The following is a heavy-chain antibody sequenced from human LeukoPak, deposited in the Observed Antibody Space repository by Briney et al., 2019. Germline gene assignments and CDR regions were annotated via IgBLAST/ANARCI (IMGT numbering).Heavy chain of an antibody. CDR1: GFTFTRYW. J-gene: IGHJ4*02. CDR2: IKQDGSEK. CDR3: VRALGSSSADF. D-gene: IGHD6-6*01. V-gene: IGHV3-7*01. Sequence: GGSLRLSCAASGFTFTRYWMSWVRQAPGKGLEWVANIKQDGSEKYYVDSVEGRFTISRDNAKNSLSLQMNSLRGEDTAVYYCVRALGSSSADFWGQGTLSPSPQ.